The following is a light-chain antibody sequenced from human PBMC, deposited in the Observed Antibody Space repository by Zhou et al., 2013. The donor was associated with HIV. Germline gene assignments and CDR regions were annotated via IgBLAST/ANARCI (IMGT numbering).Light chain of an antibody. CDR3: QHYGHSPI. CDR1: QSVNSIY. Sequence: EIVLTQSPATLSLSPGDRATLSCRSSQSVNSIYLAWYQQRPGQAPTLLMFGASSRAPGIPDRFSGSGSGTDFTLTISRLEPEDFAVYYCQHYGHSPIFGGGTRVDIK. J-gene: IGKJ4*01. V-gene: IGKV3-20*01. CDR2: GAS.